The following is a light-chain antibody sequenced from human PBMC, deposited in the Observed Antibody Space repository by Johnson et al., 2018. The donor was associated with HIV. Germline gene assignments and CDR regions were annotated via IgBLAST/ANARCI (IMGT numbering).Light chain of an antibody. CDR1: SSNIGNNY. CDR3: GTWDSSLSVV. CDR2: ENN. Sequence: QAVLTQPPSVSAAPGQKVTISCSGSSSNIGNNYVSWYQQLPGTAPKLLIYENNKRPSGIPDRFSGSKSGTSATLGITGLQTGDEADYYCGTWDSSLSVVFGTGPNVSVL. V-gene: IGLV1-51*02. J-gene: IGLJ1*01.